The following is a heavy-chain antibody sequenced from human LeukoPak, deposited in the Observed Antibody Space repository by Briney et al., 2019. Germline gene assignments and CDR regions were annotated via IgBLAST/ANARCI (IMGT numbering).Heavy chain of an antibody. CDR2: IIPILGIA. V-gene: IGHV1-69*04. CDR1: GGTFSSYA. Sequence: GASVKVSCKASGGTFSSYAISWVRQAPGQGLEWMGRIIPILGIANYAQKFQGRVTITADKSTSTAYMELSSLRSEDTAVYYCVETGLGRARCDNRGRYVGAFDIWGQGTMVTVSS. CDR3: VETGLGRARCDNRGRYVGAFDI. D-gene: IGHD3-16*02. J-gene: IGHJ3*02.